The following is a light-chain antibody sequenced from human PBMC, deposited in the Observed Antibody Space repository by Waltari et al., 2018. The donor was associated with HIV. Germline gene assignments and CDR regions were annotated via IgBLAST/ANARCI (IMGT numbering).Light chain of an antibody. CDR2: GAS. CDR3: QQYNTWLT. J-gene: IGKJ4*01. Sequence: VLTQSPATLSVSPGERATLSCRASQRVNSNLAWYQQKPGQAPRLLIYGASTRATGVPARFSGSGSGTEFTLTISSLQSEDFAVYYCQQYNTWLTFGGGTKVEIK. CDR1: QRVNSN. V-gene: IGKV3-15*01.